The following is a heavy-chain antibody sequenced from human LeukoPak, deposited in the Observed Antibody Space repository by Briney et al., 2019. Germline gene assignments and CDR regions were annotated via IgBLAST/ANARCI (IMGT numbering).Heavy chain of an antibody. CDR1: GGSISSSSYY. D-gene: IGHD2-8*01. Sequence: SETLSLTCTVSGGSISSSSYYWGWIRQPPGKGLEWIGSIYYSGSTYYNPSLKSRVTISVDTSKNQFSLKLSSVTAADTAVYYCASNGYYCIEVWGNGTTATVSS. V-gene: IGHV4-39*07. CDR3: ASNGYYCIEV. CDR2: IYYSGST. J-gene: IGHJ6*03.